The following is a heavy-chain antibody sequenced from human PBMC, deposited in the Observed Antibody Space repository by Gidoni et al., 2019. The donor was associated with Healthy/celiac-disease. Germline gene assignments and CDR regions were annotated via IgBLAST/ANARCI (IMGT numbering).Heavy chain of an antibody. D-gene: IGHD6-19*01. J-gene: IGHJ4*02. CDR3: ARGSPNSSGWALDY. Sequence: VQLVESGGGVVQPGRSLRLSCAPSGFPFRSYAMHWVRQAPGKGLEWVAVRSYDGSNKCYADSVKGRFTISRDNSKNTLYLQMNSLRAEDTAVYYCARGSPNSSGWALDYWGQGTLVTVSS. V-gene: IGHV3-30-3*01. CDR1: GFPFRSYA. CDR2: RSYDGSNK.